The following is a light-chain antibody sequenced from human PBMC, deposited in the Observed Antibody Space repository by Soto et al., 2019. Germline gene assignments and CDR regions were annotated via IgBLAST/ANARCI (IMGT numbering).Light chain of an antibody. CDR2: EVI. J-gene: IGLJ1*01. V-gene: IGLV2-23*02. CDR3: CSYAYSTTFV. Sequence: QSALTQPASVSGSPGQSITISCTGSSSDVGRFNFVSWYQQHPGKAPKLLIYEVIKRPSGVSSRFSASKSGNTASLTISGLQAEDEADYYCCSYAYSTTFVFGTGTKVNVL. CDR1: SSDVGRFNF.